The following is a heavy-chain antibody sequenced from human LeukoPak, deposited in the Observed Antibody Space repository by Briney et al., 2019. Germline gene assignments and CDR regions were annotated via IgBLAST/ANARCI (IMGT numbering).Heavy chain of an antibody. J-gene: IGHJ4*02. Sequence: HPSETLSLTCTVSGGSISSSSYYWGWVRQAPGKGLEWVSVIYSGGDTYYPHSVKGRFIISRHNSKNTLFLQMNSLRTEDTAVYYCASLVGYDSSGYYPKTMYYFDSWGQGTLVTVSS. CDR3: ASLVGYDSSGYYPKTMYYFDS. V-gene: IGHV3-53*04. D-gene: IGHD3-22*01. CDR1: GGSISSSSYY. CDR2: IYSGGDT.